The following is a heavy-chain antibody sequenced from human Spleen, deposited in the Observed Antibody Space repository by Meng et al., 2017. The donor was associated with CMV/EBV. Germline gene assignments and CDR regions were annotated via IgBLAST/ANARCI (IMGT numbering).Heavy chain of an antibody. CDR3: AKGSTVITYYYYYGMDV. CDR1: GFTFSSYA. D-gene: IGHD4-17*01. J-gene: IGHJ6*02. V-gene: IGHV3-23*01. CDR2: ISGSGGST. Sequence: GGSLRLSCAASGFTFSSYAMSWVRQAPGKGLEWVSAISGSGGSTYYADSVKGRFTISRDNSKNTLYLQMNSLRAEDTAVYYCAKGSTVITYYYYYGMDVWGQGTTVTVSS.